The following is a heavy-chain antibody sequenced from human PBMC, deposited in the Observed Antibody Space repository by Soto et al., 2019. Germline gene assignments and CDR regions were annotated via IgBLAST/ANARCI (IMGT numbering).Heavy chain of an antibody. D-gene: IGHD3-16*01. CDR1: GGSITNYY. V-gene: IGHV4-4*07. CDR2: IYTKERT. CDR3: ARDDYKDGGNNWFDP. J-gene: IGHJ5*02. Sequence: PSETLSLSCTVSGGSITNYYWSWIRQPAGKGLEWIGRIYTKERTNYNLSFRNRVTMSVDTSKNQCSLKLDAVTAADTAVYYCARDDYKDGGNNWFDPWGQGTLVTVSS.